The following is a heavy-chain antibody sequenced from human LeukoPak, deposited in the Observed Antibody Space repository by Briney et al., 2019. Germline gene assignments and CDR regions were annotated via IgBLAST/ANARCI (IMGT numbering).Heavy chain of an antibody. V-gene: IGHV4-34*01. CDR3: ATVVGWTMVRGTMIVATFYFDY. D-gene: IGHD3-10*01. Sequence: PSETLSLTCAVYGGSFSGYYWSWIRQPPGKGLEWIGEINHSGGTNYNPSLKSRVTISVDTSKNQFSLKLSSVTAADTAVYYCATVVGWTMVRGTMIVATFYFDYWGQGTLVTVSS. J-gene: IGHJ4*02. CDR2: INHSGGT. CDR1: GGSFSGYY.